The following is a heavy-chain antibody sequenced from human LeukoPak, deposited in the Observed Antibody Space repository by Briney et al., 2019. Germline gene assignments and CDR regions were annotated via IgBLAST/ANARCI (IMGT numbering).Heavy chain of an antibody. V-gene: IGHV3-33*01. J-gene: IGHJ4*02. D-gene: IGHD3-10*01. CDR2: IWYDGSNK. CDR1: GFTFGNHG. Sequence: TGGSLRLSCAASGFTFGNHGMHWVRQAPGKGLDWVAVIWYDGSNKYYADSVKGRFTISRDNSKNTLYLQMNSLRAEDTAVYYCARVGGSGSYYIDYWGQGTLVTVSS. CDR3: ARVGGSGSYYIDY.